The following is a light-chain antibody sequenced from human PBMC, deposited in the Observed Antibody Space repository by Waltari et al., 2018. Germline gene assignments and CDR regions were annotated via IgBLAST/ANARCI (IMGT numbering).Light chain of an antibody. V-gene: IGLV1-51*01. CDR1: NSNIVSHL. J-gene: IGLJ3*02. Sequence: QSVFTQPPSVSAATGQRVTISCSGGNSNIVSHLVPWYQHLPGTPPQLPINYNAKRPSPGPADLSAATSGPSATLVITELPTADEAYYYCGAFDSSLSVSLFGGGTKLTV. CDR3: GAFDSSLSVSL. CDR2: YNA.